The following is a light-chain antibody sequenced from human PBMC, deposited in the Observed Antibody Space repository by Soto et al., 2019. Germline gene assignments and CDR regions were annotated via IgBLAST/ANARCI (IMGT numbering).Light chain of an antibody. J-gene: IGLJ1*01. CDR3: AAWDDSLNAYV. Sequence: QSVLTQPRSASGKPGQRVAFSCSGSSSNIGANTVNWYQQLPGAAPKLLIYSHSQRPSGLPDRFSGSKSGTSASLAISGLQSDDEADYYCAAWDDSLNAYVFGTGPKVTVL. CDR1: SSNIGANT. V-gene: IGLV1-44*01. CDR2: SHS.